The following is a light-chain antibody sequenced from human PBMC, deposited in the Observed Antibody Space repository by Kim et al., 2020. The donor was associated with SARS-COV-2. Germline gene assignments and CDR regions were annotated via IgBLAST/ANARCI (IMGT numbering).Light chain of an antibody. CDR3: QVWDSSSDPLYV. V-gene: IGLV3-21*03. Sequence: SYELTQPPSVSVAPGKTARITCGGNNIGSKSVHWYQQKPGQPPVLVVYDDNDRPSGIPERFSGSNSGNTATLTISRVEAGDEADDYCQVWDSSSDPLYVFGTGTKVTVL. J-gene: IGLJ1*01. CDR2: DDN. CDR1: NIGSKS.